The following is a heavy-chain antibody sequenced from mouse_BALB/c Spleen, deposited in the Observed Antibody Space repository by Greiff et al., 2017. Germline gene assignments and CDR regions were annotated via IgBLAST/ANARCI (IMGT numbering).Heavy chain of an antibody. CDR1: GFNIKDYY. CDR3: ARIYDGYYVDY. V-gene: IGHV14-1*02. J-gene: IGHJ2*01. Sequence: VQLKQSGAELVRPGALVKLSCKASGFNIKDYYMHWVKQRPEQGLEWIGWIDPENGNTIYDPKFQGKASITADTSSNTAYLQLSSLTSEDTAVYYCARIYDGYYVDYWGQGTTLTVSS. CDR2: IDPENGNT. D-gene: IGHD2-3*01.